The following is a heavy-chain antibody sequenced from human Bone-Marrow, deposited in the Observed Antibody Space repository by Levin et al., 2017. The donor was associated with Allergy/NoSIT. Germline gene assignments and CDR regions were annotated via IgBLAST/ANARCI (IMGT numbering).Heavy chain of an antibody. D-gene: IGHD3/OR15-3a*01. Sequence: ASVKVSCKASGYTFCSYFIIWVRQTPGQGLEWMGWVTGYNGKTDYAQKFHGRLTMTADTSTATAYMELRSLRFDDTAVYYCARGDWNYWGQGTLVTVSS. CDR3: ARGDWNY. V-gene: IGHV1-18*01. CDR1: GYTFCSYF. J-gene: IGHJ4*02. CDR2: VTGYNGKT.